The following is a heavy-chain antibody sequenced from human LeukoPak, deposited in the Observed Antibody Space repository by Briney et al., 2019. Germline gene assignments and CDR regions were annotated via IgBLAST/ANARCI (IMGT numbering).Heavy chain of an antibody. V-gene: IGHV4-59*01. CDR3: ARDEYNWFDP. CDR2: IYYSGST. Sequence: SETLSLTCTVSGGAISSYYWSWIRQPPGKGLEWIGYIYYSGSTDYNPSLKSRVTISVDTSKNQFSLKLSSVTAADTAVYYCARDEYNWFDPWGQGTLVTGSS. J-gene: IGHJ5*02. CDR1: GGAISSYY.